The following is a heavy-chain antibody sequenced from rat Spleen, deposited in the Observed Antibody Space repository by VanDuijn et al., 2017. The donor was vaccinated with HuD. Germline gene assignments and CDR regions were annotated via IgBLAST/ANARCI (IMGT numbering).Heavy chain of an antibody. V-gene: IGHV2-32*01. CDR2: MWSDGDT. Sequence: QVQLKESGPGLVQPSQTLSLTCTVSGFSLTSYHVHWVRQPPGKGLEWMGMMWSDGDTSYNSALKSRLSIGRDTSKSQVFLKMNSLQTEDTATYYCARDRPDGSYYPYVMDAWGQGASVTVSS. CDR3: ARDRPDGSYYPYVMDA. CDR1: GFSLTSYH. D-gene: IGHD1-12*02. J-gene: IGHJ4*01.